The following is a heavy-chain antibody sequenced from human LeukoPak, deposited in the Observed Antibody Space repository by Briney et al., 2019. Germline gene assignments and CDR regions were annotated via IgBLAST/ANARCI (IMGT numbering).Heavy chain of an antibody. J-gene: IGHJ4*02. D-gene: IGHD5-24*01. V-gene: IGHV3-33*06. Sequence: SGGSLRLSCAASGFTFSSYGMHWVRQAPGKGLEWVAVIWYDGSKEYYADSVRGRFTISRDNSKNTLYLQMNSLRAEDTAVYYCAKDRKWLLLYYWGQGTLVTVSS. CDR1: GFTFSSYG. CDR3: AKDRKWLLLYY. CDR2: IWYDGSKE.